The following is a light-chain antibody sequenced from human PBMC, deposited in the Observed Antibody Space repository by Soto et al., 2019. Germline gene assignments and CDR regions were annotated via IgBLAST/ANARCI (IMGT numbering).Light chain of an antibody. CDR1: QSISNW. J-gene: IGKJ1*01. CDR3: QQYQACWA. Sequence: DIQMTQSPSTLSASVGDRVTITCRASQSISNWLAWYQQRPGKAPSLLIYDASTLESGVPSRISGSGSGTESTLTISSLQPDDVATYYCQQYQACWAFGQGTKVEVK. CDR2: DAS. V-gene: IGKV1-5*01.